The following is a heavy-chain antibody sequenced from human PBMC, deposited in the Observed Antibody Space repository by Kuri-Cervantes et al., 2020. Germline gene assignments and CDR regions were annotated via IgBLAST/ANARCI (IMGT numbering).Heavy chain of an antibody. CDR2: IDTACDT. CDR3: AKADSSGWDFDN. CDR1: GFTFSSYD. Sequence: GESLKISCAASGFTFSSYDMDRVRQATGKGPEWVASIDTACDTNYPGSVKGRFTIPRENPKNSLYLQMNSLRAEDRAVYYCAKADSSGWDFDNWGQGTMVTVSS. J-gene: IGHJ4*02. D-gene: IGHD6-25*01. V-gene: IGHV3-13*01.